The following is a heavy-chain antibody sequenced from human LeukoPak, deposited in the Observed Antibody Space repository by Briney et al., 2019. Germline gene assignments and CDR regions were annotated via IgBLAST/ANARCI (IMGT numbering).Heavy chain of an antibody. CDR1: GGTFSSYA. CDR2: IIPIFGIA. CDR3: ARDETGDPTVGY. Sequence: GSSVKVSCKASGGTFSSYAISWVRQAPEQGLEWMGRIIPIFGIANYAQKFQGRVTITADKSTSTAYMELSSLRSEDTAVYYCARDETGDPTVGYWGQGTLVTVSS. D-gene: IGHD7-27*01. J-gene: IGHJ4*02. V-gene: IGHV1-69*04.